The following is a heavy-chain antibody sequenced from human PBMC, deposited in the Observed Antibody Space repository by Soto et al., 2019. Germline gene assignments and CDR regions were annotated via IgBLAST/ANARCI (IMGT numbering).Heavy chain of an antibody. D-gene: IGHD3-10*01. CDR3: GSNTQGWRTGMYYYGPGSRKMDV. J-gene: IGHJ6*02. Sequence: PSETLSLTCAVYGGSFSGYYWSWIRQPPGKGLEWIGEINHSGSTNYNPSLKSRVTISVDTSKNQFSLKLSSVTAADTAVYYCGSNTQGWRTGMYYYGPGSRKMDVWGQGTTVKASS. CDR2: INHSGST. CDR1: GGSFSGYY. V-gene: IGHV4-34*01.